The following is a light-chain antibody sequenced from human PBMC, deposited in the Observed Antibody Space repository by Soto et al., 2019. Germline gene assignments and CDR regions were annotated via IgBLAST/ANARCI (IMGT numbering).Light chain of an antibody. J-gene: IGKJ5*01. CDR3: QQRKSYPIT. CDR1: QDINTY. V-gene: IGKV1-9*01. CDR2: AAS. Sequence: DIQLTQSPSFLSASVGDRVTITCRASQDINTYLAWYQQKPGKAPKLLSFAASTLQNGVPSRFSGSGSGTEFTVTITSLQPEDFATYYCQQRKSYPITFGQGTRLVIK.